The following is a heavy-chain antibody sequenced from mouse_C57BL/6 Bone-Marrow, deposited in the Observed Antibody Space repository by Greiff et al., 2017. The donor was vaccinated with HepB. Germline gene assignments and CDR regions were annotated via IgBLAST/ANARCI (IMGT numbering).Heavy chain of an antibody. D-gene: IGHD1-1*01. CDR2: ISSGGSYT. J-gene: IGHJ2*01. Sequence: EVKLMESGGDLVKPGGSLKLSCAASGFTFSSYGMSWVRQTPDKRLEWVATISSGGSYTYYPDSVKGRFTISRDNAKNTLYLQMSSLKSEDTAMYYCARMGITPFDYWGQGTTLTVSS. V-gene: IGHV5-6*01. CDR3: ARMGITPFDY. CDR1: GFTFSSYG.